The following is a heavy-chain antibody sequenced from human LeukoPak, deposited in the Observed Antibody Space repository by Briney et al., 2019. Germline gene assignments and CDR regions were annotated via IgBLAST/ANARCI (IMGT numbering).Heavy chain of an antibody. CDR2: INPNSGGT. Sequence: RASVKVSCKASGYTFTGYYMHWVRQAPGQGLEWMGWINPNSGGTNYAQKFQGRVTMTRDTSISTAYMELSRLRSDDTAVYYCARGSLYYYDSGASGSDWGQGTPVTVSS. CDR1: GYTFTGYY. CDR3: ARGSLYYYDSGASGSD. J-gene: IGHJ4*02. V-gene: IGHV1-2*02. D-gene: IGHD3-22*01.